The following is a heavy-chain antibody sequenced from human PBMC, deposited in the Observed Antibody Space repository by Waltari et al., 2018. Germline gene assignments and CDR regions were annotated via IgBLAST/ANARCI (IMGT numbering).Heavy chain of an antibody. V-gene: IGHV1-8*01. CDR2: MNPNSGNT. J-gene: IGHJ4*02. D-gene: IGHD3-3*01. CDR1: GYTFTSYD. CDR3: ARVPSQYDFWSGSHPYYFDY. Sequence: QVQLVQSGAEVKKPGASVKVSCKASGYTFTSYDINWVRPATGQGLEWMGWMNPNSGNTGYAQKFKGRVTMTRNTSITTVYMELSSLRSEDTAVYYCARVPSQYDFWSGSHPYYFDYWGQGTLVTVSS.